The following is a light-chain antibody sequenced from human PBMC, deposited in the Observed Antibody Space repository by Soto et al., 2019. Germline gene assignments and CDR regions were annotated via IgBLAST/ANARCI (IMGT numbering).Light chain of an antibody. CDR3: NSYTSTSTHV. V-gene: IGLV2-14*01. CDR1: SSDVGGYNY. Sequence: QSGLTQPASVSGSPGQSITISCTGTSSDVGGYNYVSWYQQHPGKAPKLMIYEVTNRPSGVSNRFSGSKSDNTASLTISGLQAEDEADYYCNSYTSTSTHVFGTGTKVTVL. CDR2: EVT. J-gene: IGLJ1*01.